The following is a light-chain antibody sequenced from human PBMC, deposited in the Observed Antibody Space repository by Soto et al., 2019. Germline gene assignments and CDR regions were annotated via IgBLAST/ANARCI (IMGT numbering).Light chain of an antibody. Sequence: QSVLTQPPSASGTPGQRVTISCSGSSSNIGSNTVNWYQQLPGTAPKLLIYSNNQRPSGVPDRFSGSKSGTSASLAISGLQSEDEADYYCAAWADSLNYVFGTRTKVTVL. V-gene: IGLV1-44*01. CDR1: SSNIGSNT. J-gene: IGLJ1*01. CDR2: SNN. CDR3: AAWADSLNYV.